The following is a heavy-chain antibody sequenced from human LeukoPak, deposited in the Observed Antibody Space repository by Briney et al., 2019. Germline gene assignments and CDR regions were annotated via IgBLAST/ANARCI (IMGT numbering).Heavy chain of an antibody. CDR1: GGSISSSNW. J-gene: IGHJ4*02. CDR2: IYHSGST. CDR3: ARVCSGGSCYYSFDY. V-gene: IGHV4-4*02. Sequence: PSETLSLTCAVSGGSISSSNWWSWVRQPPGKGLEWIGEIYHSGSTNYNPSLKSRVTISVDKSKNQFSLKLSSVTAADTAVYYCARVCSGGSCYYSFDYWGQGTLVTVSS. D-gene: IGHD2-15*01.